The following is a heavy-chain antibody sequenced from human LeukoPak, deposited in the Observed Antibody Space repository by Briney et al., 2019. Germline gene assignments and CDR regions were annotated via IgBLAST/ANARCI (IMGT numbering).Heavy chain of an antibody. CDR1: GFTFSTYW. V-gene: IGHV3-74*01. CDR3: AKDRFIVVVPRGPRQFDP. Sequence: PGGSLRLSCAASGFTFSTYWMHWVRQAPGKGLVWVSRINPDGTTTSYADSVKGRFTISRDNAKDTVYLQMNSLRAEDTAVYYCAKDRFIVVVPRGPRQFDPWGQGTLVTVSS. CDR2: INPDGTTT. D-gene: IGHD3-22*01. J-gene: IGHJ5*02.